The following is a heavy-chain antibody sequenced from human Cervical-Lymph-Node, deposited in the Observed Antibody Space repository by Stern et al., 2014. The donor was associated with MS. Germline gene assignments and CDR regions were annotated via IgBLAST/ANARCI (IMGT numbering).Heavy chain of an antibody. Sequence: VQLVESGGGVVQPGRSMRLSCAASGFTFSSYAMHWVRQAPGKGLEWEAVISYDGSNKYYADSVTGRFTISGDPSKNKLSLQMNSLRAEDTAVYYCARDLMVRGVSQIDYWGQGTLVTVSS. CDR2: ISYDGSNK. D-gene: IGHD3-10*01. CDR1: GFTFSSYA. J-gene: IGHJ4*02. V-gene: IGHV3-30*01. CDR3: ARDLMVRGVSQIDY.